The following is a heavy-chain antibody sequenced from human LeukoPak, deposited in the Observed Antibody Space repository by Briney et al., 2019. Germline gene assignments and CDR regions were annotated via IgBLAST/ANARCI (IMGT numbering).Heavy chain of an antibody. J-gene: IGHJ3*02. CDR1: GFTFSSYA. D-gene: IGHD6-19*01. CDR2: ISGSGGST. V-gene: IGHV3-23*01. Sequence: GSLRLSCAASGFTFSSYAMSWVRQAPGKGLEWVSAISGSGGSTYYADSVKGRFTISRDNAKNTLYVQMNRLRAEDTDVYYCAKDRMQWLGGGAFDIWGQGTMVTDSS. CDR3: AKDRMQWLGGGAFDI.